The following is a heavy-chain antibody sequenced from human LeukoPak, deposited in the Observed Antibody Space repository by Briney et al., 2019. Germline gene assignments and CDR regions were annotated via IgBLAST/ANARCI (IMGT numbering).Heavy chain of an antibody. V-gene: IGHV4-34*01. CDR1: GGSFSGHY. Sequence: SETLSLTCAVYGGSFSGHYWSRIRQPPGKGPEWIGEINHSGSTNYNPSLKSRVTIAVDTSKNQFSLKLSSVTAADTAVYYCAREGSPGANWFDPWGQGTLVTVSS. CDR2: INHSGST. J-gene: IGHJ5*02. D-gene: IGHD3-10*01. CDR3: AREGSPGANWFDP.